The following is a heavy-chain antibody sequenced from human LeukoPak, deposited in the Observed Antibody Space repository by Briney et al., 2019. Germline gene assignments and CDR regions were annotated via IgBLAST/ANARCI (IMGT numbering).Heavy chain of an antibody. CDR2: INHSGST. J-gene: IGHJ4*02. CDR3: ARGQYSSGWYSYYFDY. D-gene: IGHD6-19*01. Sequence: PSETLSLTCAVYGGSFSGYYWSWIRQPPGKGLEWIGEINHSGSTNYNPSLKSRVTISVDTSKNQFSLKLSSVTAADTAVYYCARGQYSSGWYSYYFDYWGQGTLVTVSS. V-gene: IGHV4-34*01. CDR1: GGSFSGYY.